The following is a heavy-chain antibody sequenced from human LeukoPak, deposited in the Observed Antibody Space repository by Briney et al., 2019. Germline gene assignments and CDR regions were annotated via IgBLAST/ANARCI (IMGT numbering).Heavy chain of an antibody. CDR1: GGSFSGYY. D-gene: IGHD3-10*01. J-gene: IGHJ5*02. V-gene: IGHV4-34*01. CDR3: ARGNPRHYYGSGSYYNVKEDWFDP. CDR2: INHSGST. Sequence: SETLSLTCAVYGGSFSGYYWSWIRQPPGKGLDGIGEINHSGSTNYNPSLKSRVTISVDTSKNQFSLKLSSVTAADTAVYYCARGNPRHYYGSGSYYNVKEDWFDPWGQGTLVTVSS.